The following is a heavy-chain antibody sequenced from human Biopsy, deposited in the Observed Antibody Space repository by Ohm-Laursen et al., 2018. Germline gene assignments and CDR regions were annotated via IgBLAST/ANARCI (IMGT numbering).Heavy chain of an antibody. D-gene: IGHD3-22*01. Sequence: GTLSLPCPASAHSISSYSWRWISQPPATGLQWIGSVYYTGSTDYNPALQNRVTISVDTSKNHVSLRLRSVTPADTAIYYCARDRGYYSDRTVPGYFDLWGRGTLVTVSS. CDR3: ARDRGYYSDRTVPGYFDL. CDR2: VYYTGST. CDR1: AHSISSYS. V-gene: IGHV4-59*01. J-gene: IGHJ2*01.